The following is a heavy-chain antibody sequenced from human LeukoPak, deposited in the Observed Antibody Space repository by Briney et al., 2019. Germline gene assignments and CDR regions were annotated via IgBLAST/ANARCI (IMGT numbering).Heavy chain of an antibody. CDR3: ARAVRGFDY. J-gene: IGHJ4*02. CDR1: GYTFTTYY. Sequence: GASVKVSCKASGYTFTTYYLHWVRQAPGQGPEWMGIINPSGDTTGYAQKFQGRVTMTRDTSISTAYMELSRLRSDDTAVYYCARAVRGFDYWGQGTLVTVSS. CDR2: INPSGDTT. V-gene: IGHV1-46*01. D-gene: IGHD3-10*01.